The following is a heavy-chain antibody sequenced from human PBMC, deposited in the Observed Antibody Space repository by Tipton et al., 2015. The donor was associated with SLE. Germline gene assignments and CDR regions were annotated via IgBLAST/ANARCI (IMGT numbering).Heavy chain of an antibody. CDR1: GFTLSSYT. Sequence: SLRLSCAASGFTLSSYTMRWVRQAPGKGLEWVSSFSGSGDITYYADSVKGRFTISRDNSKNTLYPQMSSLRAEDTALYYCSQQWMILGAFDIWGQGTMVIVSS. CDR2: FSGSGDIT. D-gene: IGHD6-19*01. CDR3: SQQWMILGAFDI. V-gene: IGHV3-23*01. J-gene: IGHJ3*02.